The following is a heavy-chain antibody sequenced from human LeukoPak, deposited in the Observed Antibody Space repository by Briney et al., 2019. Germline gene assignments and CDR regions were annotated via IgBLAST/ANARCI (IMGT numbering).Heavy chain of an antibody. CDR1: GFTFSNAW. J-gene: IGHJ6*03. CDR3: TTQMYYYYYMDV. CDR2: IKSKTDGGTT. V-gene: IGHV3-15*01. Sequence: GGSLRLSCVASGFTFSNAWMSWVRQAPGKGLEWVGRIKSKTDGGTTDYAAPVKGRFTISRDDSKNTLYLQMNSLKTEDTAVYYCTTQMYYYYYMDVWGKGTTVTVSS.